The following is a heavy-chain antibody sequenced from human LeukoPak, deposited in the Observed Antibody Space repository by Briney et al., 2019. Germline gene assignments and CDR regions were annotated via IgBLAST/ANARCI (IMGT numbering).Heavy chain of an antibody. CDR1: GFTFSDTY. D-gene: IGHD6-13*01. CDR3: ARAGGSRSAEGGDYFDY. CDR2: ISPSGTDI. V-gene: IGHV3-11*04. J-gene: IGHJ4*02. Sequence: GGSLRLSCAVSGFTFSDTYMTWIRQAPGKGLESLSYISPSGTDISYADSVKGRFTISRDNAKNSLYLQMNSLRAEDTAVYYCARAGGSRSAEGGDYFDYWGQGTLVTVSS.